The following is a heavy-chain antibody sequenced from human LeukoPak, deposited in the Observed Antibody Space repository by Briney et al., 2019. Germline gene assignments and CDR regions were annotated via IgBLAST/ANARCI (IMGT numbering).Heavy chain of an antibody. V-gene: IGHV3-30-3*01. Sequence: GGSLRLSCAASGFTFSSYAMHWVRQAPGKGLEWVAVISYDGSNKYYADSVKGRFTISRDNSRNTLYLQMNSLRAEDTAAYYCARLGEDPGYSSSWGYYYYGMDVWGQGTTVTVSS. J-gene: IGHJ6*02. CDR1: GFTFSSYA. CDR3: ARLGEDPGYSSSWGYYYYGMDV. D-gene: IGHD6-13*01. CDR2: ISYDGSNK.